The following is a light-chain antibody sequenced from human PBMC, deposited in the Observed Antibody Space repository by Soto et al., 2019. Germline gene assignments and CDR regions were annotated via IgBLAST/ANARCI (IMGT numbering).Light chain of an antibody. CDR3: QQYGSPPYT. J-gene: IGKJ2*01. V-gene: IGKV3-20*01. CDR2: GVS. Sequence: EIVLTQSPGTLSLSPGERATLSCRASQSGSRSYLAWYQQKPSQAPRLLIYGVSSRATCIPDRFSGSGSGTDFALTISRLEPEDFAVYYCQQYGSPPYTFGQGTKLEPK. CDR1: QSGSRSY.